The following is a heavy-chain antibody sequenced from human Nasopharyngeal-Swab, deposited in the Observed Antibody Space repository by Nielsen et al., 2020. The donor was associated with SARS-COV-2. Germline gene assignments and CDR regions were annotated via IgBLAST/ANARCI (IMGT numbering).Heavy chain of an antibody. V-gene: IGHV3-23*01. Sequence: GGSLRLSCAASGFTFSNFAMSWVRQTPGKGLEWVSTITAGGGTVCADSVKGRFTISRDNSKNTLYLQMNSLRAVDTALYYCAGDNYRHWGQGTLVTVSS. CDR3: AGDNYRH. J-gene: IGHJ4*02. CDR2: ITAGGGT. D-gene: IGHD4-11*01. CDR1: GFTFSNFA.